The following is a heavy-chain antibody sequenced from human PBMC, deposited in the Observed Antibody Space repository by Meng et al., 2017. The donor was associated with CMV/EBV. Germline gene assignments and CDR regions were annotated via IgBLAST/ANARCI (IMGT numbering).Heavy chain of an antibody. CDR1: GGTFSSYA. CDR3: ARGSGAGTTWSYFDY. Sequence: QVQPVQSGAEVKKTGSSVKVSCKASGGTFSSYASSLVRQAPGQGLEWMGGIIPIFGTANYAQKFQGRVTITADESTSTAYMELSSLRSEDTAVYYCARGSGAGTTWSYFDYWGQGTLVTVSS. D-gene: IGHD1-7*01. V-gene: IGHV1-69*12. J-gene: IGHJ4*02. CDR2: IIPIFGTA.